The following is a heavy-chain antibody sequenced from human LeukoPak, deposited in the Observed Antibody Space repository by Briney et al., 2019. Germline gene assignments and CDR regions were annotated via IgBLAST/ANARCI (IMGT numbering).Heavy chain of an antibody. V-gene: IGHV3-21*01. Sequence: GGSLRLSCAASGFTFSTYSMSWVRQAPGKGLEWVSSISDNSYWIYYADSVKGRFTISRDNSKNTLYLQMNSLRAEDTAVYYCAKGETATTSPHDYWGQGTLVTVSS. D-gene: IGHD5-24*01. CDR2: ISDNSYWI. CDR1: GFTFSTYS. CDR3: AKGETATTSPHDY. J-gene: IGHJ4*02.